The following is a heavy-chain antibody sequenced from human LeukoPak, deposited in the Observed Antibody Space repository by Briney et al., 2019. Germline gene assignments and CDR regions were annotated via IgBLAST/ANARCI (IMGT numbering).Heavy chain of an antibody. CDR3: ARDGAVRGVVDY. Sequence: ASVKVSFKASGYTFTSYGISWVRQAPGQGLEWMGWISTYSGDTNYAQKLQGRITMTTDTSTSTAYMELRSLRSDDTDVYYCARDGAVRGVVDYWGQGTLVTVSS. V-gene: IGHV1-18*01. D-gene: IGHD3-10*01. J-gene: IGHJ4*02. CDR1: GYTFTSYG. CDR2: ISTYSGDT.